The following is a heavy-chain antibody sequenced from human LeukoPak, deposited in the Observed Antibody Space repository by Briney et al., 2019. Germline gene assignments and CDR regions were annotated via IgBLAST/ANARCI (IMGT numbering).Heavy chain of an antibody. V-gene: IGHV4-61*08. CDR2: IYYISNT. CDR3: ARTQSQSGSYRYYFGY. D-gene: IGHD1-26*01. J-gene: IGHJ4*02. Sequence: PSETLSLTCTVSGASVGSAGYHWSWIRQPPGGGLEGIGYIYYISNTNYNPSPKSRVTMSVDPSKNQFSLKLNSVTAADTAVYYCARTQSQSGSYRYYFGYWGQGTLVTVSS. CDR1: GASVGSAGYH.